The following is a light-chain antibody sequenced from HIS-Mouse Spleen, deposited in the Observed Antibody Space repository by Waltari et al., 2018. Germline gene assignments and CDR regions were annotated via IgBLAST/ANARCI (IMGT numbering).Light chain of an antibody. CDR2: GAS. J-gene: IGKJ1*01. Sequence: IVFTQSPGTLSLSPGEIATLPCRASQSVSSSYLAWYQQKPGQAPRLLIYGASSRATGIPDRFSGSGSGTDFTLTISRLEPEDFAVYYCQQYGSSPRTFGQGTKVEIK. CDR1: QSVSSSY. CDR3: QQYGSSPRT. V-gene: IGKV3-20*01.